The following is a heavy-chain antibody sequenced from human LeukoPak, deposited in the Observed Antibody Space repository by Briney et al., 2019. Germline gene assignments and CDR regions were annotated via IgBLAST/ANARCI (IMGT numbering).Heavy chain of an antibody. D-gene: IGHD3-22*01. CDR2: IYYSGST. V-gene: IGHV4-59*01. CDR1: GGSISSYY. Sequence: PSETLSLTCTVSGGSISSYYWSWIRQPPGKGLEWIGYIYYSGSTNYNPSLKSRVTISVDTSKNQFSLKLSSVTAADTAVYHCARDRAYYYDSSGYLYGMDVWGQGTTVTVSS. J-gene: IGHJ6*02. CDR3: ARDRAYYYDSSGYLYGMDV.